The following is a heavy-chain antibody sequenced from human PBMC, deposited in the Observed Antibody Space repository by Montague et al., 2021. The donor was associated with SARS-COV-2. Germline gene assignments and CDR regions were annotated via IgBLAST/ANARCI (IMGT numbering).Heavy chain of an antibody. J-gene: IGHJ5*02. CDR3: ARGGGYCSGGSCYYWFDP. Sequence: SETRSLTCSVSGGSISSYYWNWIRQPPGKGLEWIGYIYNSGTTNYNPSVKSRVTISVDTSKNQFSLKLNSVTAADTAVYYCARGGGYCSGGSCYYWFDPWGQGTLVTVSS. CDR2: IYNSGTT. CDR1: GGSISSYY. V-gene: IGHV4-59*01. D-gene: IGHD2-15*01.